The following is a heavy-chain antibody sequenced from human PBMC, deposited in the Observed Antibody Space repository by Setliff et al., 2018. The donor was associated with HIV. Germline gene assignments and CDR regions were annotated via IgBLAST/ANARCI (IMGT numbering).Heavy chain of an antibody. Sequence: PSETLSLTCTVSDDSISSNYWSWIRQSAGKGLEWVGRIYTGGRTNYNPSLKGRVTMSVDTSKNQFSLNLSSVTAADTAVYYRARDRMPMASWVPDKWGQGTMVTVSS. D-gene: IGHD2-2*01. CDR1: DDSISSNY. CDR3: ARDRMPMASWVPDK. V-gene: IGHV4-4*07. J-gene: IGHJ4*02. CDR2: IYTGGRT.